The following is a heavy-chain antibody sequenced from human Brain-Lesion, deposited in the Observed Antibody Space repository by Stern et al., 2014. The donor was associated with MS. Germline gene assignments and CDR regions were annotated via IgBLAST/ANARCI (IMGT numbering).Heavy chain of an antibody. D-gene: IGHD4-17*01. J-gene: IGHJ4*02. CDR2: IYASGNT. CDR1: GGPISSHSYY. CDR3: ARDYGDLEFDL. V-gene: IGHV4-61*02. Sequence: QVQLQESGPGLVKPSQTLSLTCTVSGGPISSHSYYWSWIRQPAGKGLEWVGRIYASGNTNYNPSPRSRVSISVDRSKTQLSLRLSSVTASDTAVYYCARDYGDLEFDLWGQGTLVTVSS.